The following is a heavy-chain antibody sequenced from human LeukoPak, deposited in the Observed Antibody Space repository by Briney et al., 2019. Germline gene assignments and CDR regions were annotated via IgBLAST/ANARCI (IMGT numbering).Heavy chain of an antibody. CDR1: GYTFTSYA. CDR3: ARDGARLWFGEFTWFDP. Sequence: ASVKVSCKASGYTFTSYAMHWVRQAPGQRLEWMGWINAGNGNTKYSQKFQGRVTITRDTSASTAYMELSSLRSEDTAVYYCARDGARLWFGEFTWFDPWGQGTLVTVSS. D-gene: IGHD3-10*01. V-gene: IGHV1-3*01. CDR2: INAGNGNT. J-gene: IGHJ5*02.